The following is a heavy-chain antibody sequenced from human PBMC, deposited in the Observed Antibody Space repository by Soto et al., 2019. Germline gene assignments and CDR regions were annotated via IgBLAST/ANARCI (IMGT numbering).Heavy chain of an antibody. CDR3: AKNREGGPLGPFIY. V-gene: IGHV4-59*01. CDR2: ISYFGTT. CDR1: AGSINYYY. Sequence: TSETLSLTCTVSAGSINYYYWSWIRQPPGKGLEWIGYISYFGTTNYSPSLKSRVTMSVDTSKNQFSLKLSSVTAGDTAIYYCAKNREGGPLGPFIYWGQGPLVTV. D-gene: IGHD3-16*01. J-gene: IGHJ4*02.